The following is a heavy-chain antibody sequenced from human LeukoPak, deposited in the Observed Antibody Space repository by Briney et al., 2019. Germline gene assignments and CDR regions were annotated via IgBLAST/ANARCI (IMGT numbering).Heavy chain of an antibody. D-gene: IGHD6-19*01. J-gene: IGHJ3*02. CDR2: IKNSGNT. Sequence: SETLSLTCSVSGGSISSYHWSWIRQPAGKGLEWIGRIKNSGNTNYNPSLESRVTLSLDTSKNQFSLNLSSVTAADTAVYYCAREGSSSGWQPFDIWGQGTVVTVSS. V-gene: IGHV4-4*07. CDR1: GGSISSYH. CDR3: AREGSSSGWQPFDI.